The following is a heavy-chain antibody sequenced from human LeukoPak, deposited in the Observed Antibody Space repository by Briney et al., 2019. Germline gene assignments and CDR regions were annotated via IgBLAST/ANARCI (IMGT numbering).Heavy chain of an antibody. J-gene: IGHJ4*02. D-gene: IGHD6-13*01. CDR3: ARAEAAASSLDY. CDR1: GFTFSSYN. Sequence: PGGSLRLSCAASGFTFSSYNMNWVRQAPGKGLEWVSSISSSSSYIYYADSVKGRFTISRDNAKNSLYLQMNSLRAEDTAVYYCARAEAAASSLDYWGQGTLVTVSS. V-gene: IGHV3-21*01. CDR2: ISSSSSYI.